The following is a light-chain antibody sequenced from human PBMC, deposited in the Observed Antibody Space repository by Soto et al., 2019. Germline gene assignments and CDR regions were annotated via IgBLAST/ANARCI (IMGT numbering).Light chain of an antibody. V-gene: IGKV3-20*01. Sequence: ENVLTQSPGTLSLSPGERATLSCRASQSISSSYLAWYQQKPGQTPRLLIYHASNRDTGSPDRFSGSGSGTDFTLTISRLEPEDFAVYYCQQYGDSLLTFGGGTKVEIK. CDR2: HAS. J-gene: IGKJ4*01. CDR1: QSISSSY. CDR3: QQYGDSLLT.